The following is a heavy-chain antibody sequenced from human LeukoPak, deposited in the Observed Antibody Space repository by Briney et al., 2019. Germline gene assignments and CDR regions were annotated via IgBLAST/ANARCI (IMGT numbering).Heavy chain of an antibody. Sequence: GGSLRLSCAASGFTFSNYSMNWVRQAPGKGLAWVSSISSSGSYIYYADSVKGRFTISRDNAKNSLYLQMNSLRAEDTAVYYCARGLYSSSWYSVPIDYWGQGTLVTVSS. J-gene: IGHJ4*02. CDR3: ARGLYSSSWYSVPIDY. CDR2: ISSSGSYI. D-gene: IGHD6-13*01. CDR1: GFTFSNYS. V-gene: IGHV3-21*01.